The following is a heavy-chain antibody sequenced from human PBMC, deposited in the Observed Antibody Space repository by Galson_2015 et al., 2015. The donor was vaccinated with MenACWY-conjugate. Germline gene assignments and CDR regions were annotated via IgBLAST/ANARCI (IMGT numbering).Heavy chain of an antibody. CDR2: IWDDGSYK. Sequence: SLRLSCAASGFTFGTYGIHWVRQAPAKGLEWVALIWDDGSYKYYAGSVKGRFTISRDNSKNTLYLQMNSLRAEDTAVYYCARVFDTWYMDVWGKGTTVTVSS. CDR1: GFTFGTYG. D-gene: IGHD3-3*01. V-gene: IGHV3-33*08. J-gene: IGHJ6*03. CDR3: ARVFDTWYMDV.